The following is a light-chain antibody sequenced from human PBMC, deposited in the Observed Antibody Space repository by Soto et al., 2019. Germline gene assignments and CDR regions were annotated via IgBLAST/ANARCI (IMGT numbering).Light chain of an antibody. CDR2: EVN. CDR3: SSYTSTTLLI. V-gene: IGLV2-14*01. Sequence: QSALTQPASVSGSPGQSITISCTGTNSDIGNYTHVSLYQQRPTKAPELIIYEVNNRPSWVSHRFPGSKSGNTASLTISGRKPEDEAHYYCSSYTSTTLLIFGGGTQVTVL. CDR1: NSDIGNYTH. J-gene: IGLJ2*01.